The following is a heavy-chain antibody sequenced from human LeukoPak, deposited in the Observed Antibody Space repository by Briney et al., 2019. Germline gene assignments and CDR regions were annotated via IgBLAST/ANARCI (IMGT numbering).Heavy chain of an antibody. Sequence: PGRSLRLSCAASGFTFSTYGMHWVRQAPGKGLEWVAVIWYDGSDKYYADSVKGRFTISRDNSKNTLFLQMNSLRAEDTAMYYCVKDIQVTYWGQGTLVTVSS. D-gene: IGHD4-23*01. CDR1: GFTFSTYG. V-gene: IGHV3-33*06. J-gene: IGHJ4*02. CDR2: IWYDGSDK. CDR3: VKDIQVTY.